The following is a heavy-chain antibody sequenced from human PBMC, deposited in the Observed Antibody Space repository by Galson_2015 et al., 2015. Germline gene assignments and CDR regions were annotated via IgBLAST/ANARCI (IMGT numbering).Heavy chain of an antibody. V-gene: IGHV3-21*01. CDR3: TRQLGIVSGPPDA. CDR1: GFPFSSYT. J-gene: IGHJ5*02. D-gene: IGHD5/OR15-5a*01. Sequence: SLRLSCAASGFPFSSYTMNWVRQAPGKGLQWVSSIRGRSTFIYYSDSVKGRFTISRDNAKNSLYQQMNSLRGDDTAVYYCTRQLGIVSGPPDAWGQGTPVAGPS. CDR2: IRGRSTFI.